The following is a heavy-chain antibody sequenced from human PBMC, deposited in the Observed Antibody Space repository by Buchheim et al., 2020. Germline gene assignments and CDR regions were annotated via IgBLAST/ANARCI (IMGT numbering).Heavy chain of an antibody. J-gene: IGHJ4*02. CDR1: GASISSYY. CDR2: IYYSGST. D-gene: IGHD3-16*01. CDR3: ARGHDGLGY. Sequence: QVQLQESGPGLVKPSETLSLTCTVSGASISSYYWSWVRQPPGKGLEWIGYIYYSGSTHYNPSLMRRVTISVDTSKNQFSLKLSSVTAADTAVYYCARGHDGLGYWGQGTL. V-gene: IGHV4-59*01.